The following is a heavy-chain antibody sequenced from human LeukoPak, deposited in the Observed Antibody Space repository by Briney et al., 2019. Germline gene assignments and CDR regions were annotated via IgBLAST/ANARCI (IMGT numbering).Heavy chain of an antibody. CDR3: ASEDNTGSSAY. D-gene: IGHD3-9*01. CDR1: GFTFSNFW. CDR2: IKQDGSEK. J-gene: IGHJ4*02. Sequence: GGSLRLSCAASGFTFSNFWMSWVRQAPGKGLEWVANIKQDGSEKYYVDSVKGRFTISRDNAKNALHLQMNSLRGEDTGLYYCASEDNTGSSAYWGQGTLVTVSS. V-gene: IGHV3-7*01.